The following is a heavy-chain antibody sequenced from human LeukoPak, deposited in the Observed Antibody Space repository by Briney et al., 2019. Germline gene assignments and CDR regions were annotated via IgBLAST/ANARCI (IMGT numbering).Heavy chain of an antibody. V-gene: IGHV1-8*03. Sequence: ASVKVSCKASGYTFTSYDINWVRQATGQGLEWMGWMNPNSGNTGYAQKFQGRVTITRNTSISTAYMELSSLRSEDTAMYYCARIVVRYGGAFDIWGQGTMVTVSS. CDR1: GYTFTSYD. CDR2: MNPNSGNT. CDR3: ARIVVRYGGAFDI. J-gene: IGHJ3*02. D-gene: IGHD2-2*01.